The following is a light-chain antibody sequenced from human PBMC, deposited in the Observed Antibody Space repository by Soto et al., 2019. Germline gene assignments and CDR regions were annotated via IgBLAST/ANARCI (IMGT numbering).Light chain of an antibody. CDR3: QQNNRYPWT. CDR2: KAS. Sequence: DIQMTQSPSTLSGSVGDRVTITCRASQTISSWLAWYQQKPGKGPSLLIYKASNLESGVSSTFSGRGSGTELTLTISILQPDDIGTYYCQQNNRYPWTFGQGTKVDIK. J-gene: IGKJ1*01. V-gene: IGKV1-5*03. CDR1: QTISSW.